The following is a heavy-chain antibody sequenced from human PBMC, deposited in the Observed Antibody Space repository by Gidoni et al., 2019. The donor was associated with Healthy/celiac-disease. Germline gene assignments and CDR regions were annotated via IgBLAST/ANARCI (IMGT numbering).Heavy chain of an antibody. D-gene: IGHD5-12*01. CDR2: IKSKTDGGTT. Sequence: EVLLVESGGGLVKPGGSLRLSCAASGFTFSNAWMSWVRQAPGKGLEWVGRIKSKTDGGTTDYAAPVKGRFTISRDDSKNTLYLQMNSLKTEDTAVYYCTTEYSGYDPGAFDIWGQGTMVTVSS. CDR3: TTEYSGYDPGAFDI. V-gene: IGHV3-15*01. J-gene: IGHJ3*02. CDR1: GFTFSNAW.